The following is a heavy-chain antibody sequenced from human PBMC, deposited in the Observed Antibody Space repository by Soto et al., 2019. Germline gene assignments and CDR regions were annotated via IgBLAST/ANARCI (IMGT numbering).Heavy chain of an antibody. V-gene: IGHV4-31*03. Sequence: PSETLSLTCTVSGGSISSGGYYWSWIRQHPGKGLEWIGYIYYSGSTYYNPSLKSRVTISVDTSKSQFSLKLSSVTAADTAVYYCARDVLDLGGYDSFGHNWFDPWGQGTLVTVSS. J-gene: IGHJ5*02. CDR2: IYYSGST. CDR3: ARDVLDLGGYDSFGHNWFDP. D-gene: IGHD5-12*01. CDR1: GGSISSGGYY.